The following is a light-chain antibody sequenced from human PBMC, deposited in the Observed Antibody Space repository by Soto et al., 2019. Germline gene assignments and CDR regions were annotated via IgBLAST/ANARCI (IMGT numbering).Light chain of an antibody. CDR2: WAY. CDR3: QQYYSTPPT. J-gene: IGKJ4*01. Sequence: DTVMTQSPDSLAVSRGERATINGKSSQIVLYSSNNKNYLPWYQQKPGQPPKLLIYWAYTRESGVPDRFSGSGSGTDFTLTISSLQAEDVAVYYCQQYYSTPPTFGGGTKVEIK. CDR1: QIVLYSSNNKNY. V-gene: IGKV4-1*01.